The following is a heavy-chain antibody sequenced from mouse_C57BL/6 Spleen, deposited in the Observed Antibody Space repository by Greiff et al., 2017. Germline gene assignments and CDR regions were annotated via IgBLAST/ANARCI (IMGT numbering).Heavy chain of an antibody. CDR1: GFTFTDYY. J-gene: IGHJ1*03. Sequence: DVKLVESGGGLVQPGGSLSLSCAASGFTFTDYYMSWVRQPPGKALEWLGFIRNKANGYTTEYSASVKGRFTISRDNSQSILYLQMNALRAEDSATYYCARGGSSYWYFDVWGTGTTVTVSS. V-gene: IGHV7-3*01. CDR2: IRNKANGYTT. CDR3: ARGGSSYWYFDV.